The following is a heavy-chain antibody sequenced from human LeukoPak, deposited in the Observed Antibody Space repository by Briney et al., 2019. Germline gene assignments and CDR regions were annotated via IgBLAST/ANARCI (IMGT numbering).Heavy chain of an antibody. CDR1: GYSISSGYY. D-gene: IGHD2-2*03. CDR3: ARAWILASYAFDI. Sequence: SETLSLTCTVSGYSISSGYYWGWIRQPPGKGLEWIGSIYHSGSTYYNPSLKSRVTISVDTSKNRFSLKLSSVTAADTAVYYCARAWILASYAFDIWGQGTMVTVSS. J-gene: IGHJ3*02. CDR2: IYHSGST. V-gene: IGHV4-38-2*02.